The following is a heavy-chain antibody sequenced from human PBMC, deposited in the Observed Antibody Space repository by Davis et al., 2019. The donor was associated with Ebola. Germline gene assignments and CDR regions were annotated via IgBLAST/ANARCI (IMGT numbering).Heavy chain of an antibody. CDR2: ISRNSDRK. Sequence: SLKISCVVSGFNFDDYGMHWVRQVPGKGLEWVSGISRNSDRKDYADSVKGRFTISRDNAKNSLYLQMNSLRAEDTAVYYCARGGVYWGQGTLVTVSS. J-gene: IGHJ4*02. D-gene: IGHD3-10*01. CDR3: ARGGVY. V-gene: IGHV3-9*01. CDR1: GFNFDDYG.